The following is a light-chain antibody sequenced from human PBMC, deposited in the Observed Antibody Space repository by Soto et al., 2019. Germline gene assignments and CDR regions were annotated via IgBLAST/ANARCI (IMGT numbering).Light chain of an antibody. CDR2: KAS. CDR1: ESISSW. V-gene: IGKV1-5*03. J-gene: IGKJ5*01. Sequence: DIQMTQSPSTLSASVGDRVTITCRASESISSWLAWYQQKPGKAPKLLIYKASTLESGVPSRFSGSGSGTEFTLTISSLQPDDFATYYGQQYTSHIITFGQGTRLEIK. CDR3: QQYTSHIIT.